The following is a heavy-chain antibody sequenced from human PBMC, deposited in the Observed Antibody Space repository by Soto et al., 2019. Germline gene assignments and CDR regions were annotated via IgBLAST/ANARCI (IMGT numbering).Heavy chain of an antibody. CDR3: ARDLGREYYYYGMDV. V-gene: IGHV4-31*03. CDR2: IYYSGST. J-gene: IGHJ6*02. Sequence: QVQLQESGPGLVKPSQTLSLTCTVSGGSISSGGYYWSWIRQHPGKGLEWIGYIYYSGSTYYNPSLKSRVTRAVDPSKNQFSLKLSSVTAADTAVYYCARDLGREYYYYGMDVWGQGTTVTVSS. CDR1: GGSISSGGYY.